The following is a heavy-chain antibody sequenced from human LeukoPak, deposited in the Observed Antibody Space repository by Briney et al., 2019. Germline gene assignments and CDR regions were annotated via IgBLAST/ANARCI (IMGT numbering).Heavy chain of an antibody. J-gene: IGHJ4*02. CDR1: GYTFTRYY. D-gene: IGHD1-26*01. Sequence: GASVKVSCKASGYTFTRYYMHWVRQAPGQGLEWMGWINPNSGGTNYAQKFQGRVTMTRDTSISTAYMELSRLRSDDTAVYYCARINTDSGSYYDYWGQGTLVTVSS. CDR3: ARINTDSGSYYDY. CDR2: INPNSGGT. V-gene: IGHV1-2*02.